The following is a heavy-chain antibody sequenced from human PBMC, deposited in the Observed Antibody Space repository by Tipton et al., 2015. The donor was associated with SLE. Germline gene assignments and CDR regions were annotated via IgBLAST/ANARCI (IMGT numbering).Heavy chain of an antibody. CDR2: ISYDGSNK. D-gene: IGHD6-6*01. CDR3: ARDGAARRTFDY. J-gene: IGHJ4*02. V-gene: IGHV3-30-3*01. CDR1: GFTFSSYA. Sequence: SLRLSCAASGFTFSSYAMHWVRQAPGKGLEWVAVISYDGSNKYYADSVKGRFTISRDNSKNTLYLQMNSLRAEDTAVYYCARDGAARRTFDYWGQGTLVTVSS.